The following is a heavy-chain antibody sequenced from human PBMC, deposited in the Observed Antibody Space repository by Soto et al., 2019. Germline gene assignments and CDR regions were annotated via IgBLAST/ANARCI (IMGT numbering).Heavy chain of an antibody. V-gene: IGHV1-69*04. D-gene: IGHD2-15*01. CDR2: IIPILGIA. CDR3: ARDEEVVAASPFDY. J-gene: IGHJ4*02. CDR1: GGTISSYT. Sequence: ASVKVSCKAAGGTISSYTISWGRQAPGQGLEWMGRIIPILGIANYAQEFQGRVTITADKSTSTAYMELSSLRSEDTAVYYCARDEEVVAASPFDYWGQGTLVTVSS.